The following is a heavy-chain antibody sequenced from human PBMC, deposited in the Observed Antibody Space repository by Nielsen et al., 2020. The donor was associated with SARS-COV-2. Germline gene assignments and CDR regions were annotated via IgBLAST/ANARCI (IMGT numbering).Heavy chain of an antibody. J-gene: IGHJ3*02. Sequence: SETLSLTCTVSGGSISSYYWSWIRQPPGKGLEWIGYIYYSGSTNYNPSLKSRATISVDTSKNQFSLKLSSVTAADTAVYYCASGIVVAFDAFDIWGQGTMVTVSS. CDR2: IYYSGST. D-gene: IGHD2-2*01. CDR3: ASGIVVAFDAFDI. V-gene: IGHV4-59*01. CDR1: GGSISSYY.